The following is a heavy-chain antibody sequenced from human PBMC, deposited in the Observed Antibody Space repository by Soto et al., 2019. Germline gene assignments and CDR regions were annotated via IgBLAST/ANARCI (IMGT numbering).Heavy chain of an antibody. CDR3: PHYYYDSTGFSRFFDY. CDR2: IYWNDDR. CDR1: GFSLTTSGVG. Sequence: QITLKESGPPLVQPTQTLTLTCTFSGFSLTTSGVGVGWSSQPPGRALERVALIYWNDDRRFNQSLKCGLSITKDTPRNLVVLTLPNVDPVDTAASYCPHYYYDSTGFSRFFDYWGQGAPVTVSS. V-gene: IGHV2-5*01. D-gene: IGHD3-22*01. J-gene: IGHJ4*02.